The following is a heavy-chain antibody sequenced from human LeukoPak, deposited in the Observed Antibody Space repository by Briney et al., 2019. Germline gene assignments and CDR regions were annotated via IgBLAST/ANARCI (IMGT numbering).Heavy chain of an antibody. V-gene: IGHV1-2*02. J-gene: IGHJ4*02. Sequence: ASVTVSFTASGYTFTVYYMHWVRQAPGPGLEWVGWINPNSGGTNYSQKVQGRVTMTRDTSISTAYMELSRLRADDTAVYYCASAEFEDWGQGTLVTVPS. CDR2: INPNSGGT. CDR3: ASAEFED. CDR1: GYTFTVYY.